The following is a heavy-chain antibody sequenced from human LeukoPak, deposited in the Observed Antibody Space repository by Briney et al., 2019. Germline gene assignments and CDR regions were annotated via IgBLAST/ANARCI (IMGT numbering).Heavy chain of an antibody. J-gene: IGHJ2*01. D-gene: IGHD3-3*01. CDR1: GYTFTDYS. V-gene: IGHV1-2*02. CDR2: INPNSGGT. Sequence: ASVKVSCKASGYTFTDYSMHWVRQAPGQGLEWMGWINPNSGGTNYTQKFQGRVTMTRDTSISTAYMEPISLRSDDTAVYYCASGMEGWYFDLWGRGTLVTVSS. CDR3: ASGMEGWYFDL.